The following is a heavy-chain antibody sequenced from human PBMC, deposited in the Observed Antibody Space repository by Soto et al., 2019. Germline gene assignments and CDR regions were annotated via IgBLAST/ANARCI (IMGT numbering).Heavy chain of an antibody. CDR3: ARSEQWLVYAFDI. CDR1: GFTCSSYS. Sequence: GGSLRLSCAASGFTCSSYSMNCVRQAPGKGLEWVSYISSSSSTIYYADSVKGRFTISRDNAKNSLYLQMNSLRAEDTAVYYCARSEQWLVYAFDIWGQGTMVTVSS. CDR2: ISSSSSTI. V-gene: IGHV3-48*01. J-gene: IGHJ3*02. D-gene: IGHD6-19*01.